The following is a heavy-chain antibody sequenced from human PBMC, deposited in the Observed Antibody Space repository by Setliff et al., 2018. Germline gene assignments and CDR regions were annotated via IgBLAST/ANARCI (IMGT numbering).Heavy chain of an antibody. Sequence: PGESLKLSCKGSGYSFTSYWIGWVRQMPGKGLEWMGIIYPGDSDTRYSPSFQGQVTISADKSISTAYLQWSSLKASDTAIYYRTRHEDRNKCTSSSCYRENDAFDVWGQGAMVTVSS. CDR3: TRHEDRNKCTSSSCYRENDAFDV. CDR2: IYPGDSDT. V-gene: IGHV5-51*01. D-gene: IGHD2-2*01. CDR1: GYSFTSYW. J-gene: IGHJ3*01.